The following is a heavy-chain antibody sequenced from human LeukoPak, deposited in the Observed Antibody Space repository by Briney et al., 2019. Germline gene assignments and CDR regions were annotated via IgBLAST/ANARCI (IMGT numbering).Heavy chain of an antibody. Sequence: ASVKVSCKASGYTFTGYYMHWVRQAPGQGLEWMGWINPNSGGTNYAQKFQGRVTMTRDTSISTAYMELNRLRSDDTAVYYCARRGGIAVADSFDIWGQGTMVTVSS. J-gene: IGHJ3*02. CDR2: INPNSGGT. V-gene: IGHV1-2*02. D-gene: IGHD6-19*01. CDR3: ARRGGIAVADSFDI. CDR1: GYTFTGYY.